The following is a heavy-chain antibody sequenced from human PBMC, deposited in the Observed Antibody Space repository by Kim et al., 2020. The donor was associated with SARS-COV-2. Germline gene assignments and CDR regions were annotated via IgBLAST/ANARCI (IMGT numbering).Heavy chain of an antibody. Sequence: GESLKISCKGSGYSFTSYWISWVRQMPGKGLEWMGRIDPSDSYTNYSPSFQGHVTISADKSISTAYLQWSSLKAPDTAMYYCARRYCSGGSCYSGVGYWGQGTLVTVSS. V-gene: IGHV5-10-1*01. CDR3: ARRYCSGGSCYSGVGY. CDR1: GYSFTSYW. CDR2: IDPSDSYT. J-gene: IGHJ4*02. D-gene: IGHD2-15*01.